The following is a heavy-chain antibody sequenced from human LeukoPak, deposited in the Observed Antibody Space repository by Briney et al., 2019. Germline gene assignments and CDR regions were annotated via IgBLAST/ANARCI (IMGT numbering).Heavy chain of an antibody. J-gene: IGHJ6*02. V-gene: IGHV3-48*01. Sequence: GGSLRLSCAASGFTFSSYSMNWVRQAPGKGLEWVSHITASGTAMFYADSVKGRFTISRDNSKNTLYLQMNSLRAEDTAVYYCAKESTVTIYYYGMDVWGQGTTVTVSS. CDR2: ITASGTAM. CDR3: AKESTVTIYYYGMDV. D-gene: IGHD4-11*01. CDR1: GFTFSSYS.